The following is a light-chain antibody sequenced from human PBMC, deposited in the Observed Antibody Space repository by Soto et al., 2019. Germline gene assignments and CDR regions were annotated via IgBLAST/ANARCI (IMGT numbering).Light chain of an antibody. CDR3: QVWDITSDRPVV. Sequence: SYELTQPPSVSVAPGKTARITCGGYNIGSNSVHWYQQKPGQAPVLVIYYDSDRPSGIPERFSGSKSGNTATLTISRVEAGDEADYYCQVWDITSDRPVVFGGGTKLTVL. CDR1: NIGSNS. CDR2: YDS. J-gene: IGLJ2*01. V-gene: IGLV3-21*04.